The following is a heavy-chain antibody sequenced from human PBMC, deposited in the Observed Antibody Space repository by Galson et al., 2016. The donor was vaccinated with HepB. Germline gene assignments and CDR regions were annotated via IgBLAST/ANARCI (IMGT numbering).Heavy chain of an antibody. D-gene: IGHD2-15*01. J-gene: IGHJ3*02. CDR1: RFTFSNYA. V-gene: IGHV3-23*01. CDR3: AKDRGYCKNSNWYVEGAFDI. Sequence: SLRLSCAASRFTFSNYAMGWVRQAPGKGLEWVSTISDNGGSTYYADSVKGRFTISRDNSKNTLYLQMNSLGAEDTALYYCAKDRGYCKNSNWYVEGAFDIWGQGTPVTVSS. CDR2: ISDNGGST.